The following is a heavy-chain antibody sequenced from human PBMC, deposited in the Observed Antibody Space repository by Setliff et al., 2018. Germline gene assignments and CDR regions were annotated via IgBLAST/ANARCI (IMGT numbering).Heavy chain of an antibody. CDR1: GGSVGSDFSY. Sequence: KTSETLSLTCTVSGGSVGSDFSYWTWIRQPAGKGLEWIGQIYTSWSTNYNPSLKSRVTISLDASKNQFSLNLRSVTAADTAVYYCTRGGERYHTANWGQGLLVTVSS. CDR3: TRGGERYHTAN. D-gene: IGHD2-2*01. CDR2: IYTSWST. V-gene: IGHV4-61*09. J-gene: IGHJ4*02.